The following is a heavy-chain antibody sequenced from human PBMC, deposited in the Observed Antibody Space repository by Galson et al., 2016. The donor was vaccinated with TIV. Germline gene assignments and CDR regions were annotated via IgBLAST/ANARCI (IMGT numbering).Heavy chain of an antibody. CDR2: IYYSGST. CDR1: GGSISNHY. Sequence: SETLSLTCTVSGGSISNHYWSWIRQPPGKGLEYIGYIYYSGSTNYNPSLQSRVTISLATSKNQFSLRLSSVTAADTAFYYCVRGGYCSGGNCRAGWFDPWGQGTLVTVSS. D-gene: IGHD2-15*01. V-gene: IGHV4-59*11. CDR3: VRGGYCSGGNCRAGWFDP. J-gene: IGHJ5*02.